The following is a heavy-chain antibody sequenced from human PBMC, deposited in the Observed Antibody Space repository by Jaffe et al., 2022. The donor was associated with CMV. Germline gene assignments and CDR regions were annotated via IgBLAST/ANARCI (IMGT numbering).Heavy chain of an antibody. CDR2: ISGSGGST. D-gene: IGHD1-26*01. Sequence: EVQLVESGGGLVQPGGSLRLSCAASGFTFSSYAMSWVRQAPGKGLEWVSAISGSGGSTYSADSVKGRFTISRDNSKNTLYLQMNSLRAEDTALYFCAKESSGLVGATTVSYFDYWGQGTLVTVSS. CDR3: AKESSGLVGATTVSYFDY. V-gene: IGHV3-23*04. CDR1: GFTFSSYA. J-gene: IGHJ4*02.